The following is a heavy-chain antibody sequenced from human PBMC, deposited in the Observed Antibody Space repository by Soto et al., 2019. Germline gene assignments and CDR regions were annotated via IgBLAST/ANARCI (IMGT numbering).Heavy chain of an antibody. D-gene: IGHD3-22*01. Sequence: SQSLSLTCAVYGGSFSGYYWSWIRQPPGKGLEWNGEINHSGSTNYNPSLKSRVTISVDTSKNQFSLKLSSVTAADTAVYYCARGLGNYYDSSGYFQYFDYWGQGTLVTVSS. CDR3: ARGLGNYYDSSGYFQYFDY. J-gene: IGHJ4*02. V-gene: IGHV4-34*01. CDR1: GGSFSGYY. CDR2: INHSGST.